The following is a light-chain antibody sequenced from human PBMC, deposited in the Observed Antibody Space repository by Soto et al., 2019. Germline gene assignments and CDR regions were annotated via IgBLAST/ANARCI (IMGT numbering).Light chain of an antibody. CDR2: WAC. V-gene: IGKV4-1*01. Sequence: DIVMTQSPDSLAVSLGERATINCKSSQNLFYSSNNRNYLTWYQLKPGQPPRLLIYWACTRESGVPDRFSGSGSGTHYTLTISSLQAEDVAVYYCQQYYSTPLTFGGGTKVEIK. CDR1: QNLFYSSNNRNY. J-gene: IGKJ4*01. CDR3: QQYYSTPLT.